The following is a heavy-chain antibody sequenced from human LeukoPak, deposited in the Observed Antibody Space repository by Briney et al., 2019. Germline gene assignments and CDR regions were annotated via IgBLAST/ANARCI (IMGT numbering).Heavy chain of an antibody. D-gene: IGHD7-27*01. CDR2: IYSSGST. CDR3: ARVTGQFYFYYYMDV. V-gene: IGHV4-4*07. CDR1: GGSISSYY. Sequence: SETLSLTCTVSGGSISSYYWSWIRQPAGKGLEWIGRIYSSGSTDYNPSLKSRVTMSVDTSKNQFSLKVNSVTAADTAVYYCARVTGQFYFYYYMDVWGKGTTVTVSS. J-gene: IGHJ6*03.